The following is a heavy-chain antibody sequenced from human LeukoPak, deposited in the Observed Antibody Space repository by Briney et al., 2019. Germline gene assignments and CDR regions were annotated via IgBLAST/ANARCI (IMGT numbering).Heavy chain of an antibody. V-gene: IGHV1-2*06. J-gene: IGHJ6*03. CDR3: GRDRGYCSGGSCYDYYYYMDV. D-gene: IGHD2-15*01. CDR1: GYTFTGYY. Sequence: ASVKVSCKASGYTFTGYYMHWVRQAPGQGLEWMGRINPNSGGTNYAQKFQGRVTMTRDTSISTAYMELSRLRSDDTAVYYCGRDRGYCSGGSCYDYYYYMDVWGKGTAVTVSS. CDR2: INPNSGGT.